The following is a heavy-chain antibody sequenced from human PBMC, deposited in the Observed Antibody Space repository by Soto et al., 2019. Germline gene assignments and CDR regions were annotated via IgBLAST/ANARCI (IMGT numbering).Heavy chain of an antibody. V-gene: IGHV3-9*01. CDR3: AKAPYYGGNNFDY. D-gene: IGHD4-17*01. J-gene: IGHJ4*02. CDR2: ISWNSGSI. CDR1: GFTFDDYA. Sequence: SGGSLRLSCAASGFTFDDYAMHWVRQAPGKGLEWVSGISWNSGSIGYADSVKGRFTISRDNAKNSLYLQMNSLRAEDTALYYCAKAPYYGGNNFDYWGQGTLVTVSS.